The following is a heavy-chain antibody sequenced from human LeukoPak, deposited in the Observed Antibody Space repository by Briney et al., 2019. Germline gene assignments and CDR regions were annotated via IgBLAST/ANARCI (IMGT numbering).Heavy chain of an antibody. D-gene: IGHD3-9*01. Sequence: GGSLRLSCAASGFTVSSNEMSWVRQAPGKGLEWVSGISWNSATTDYADSVKGRFTISRDNAKNSLYLQMNSLILEDMALYYCAKDIGYDILTGYFKAWGQGTLVTVSS. CDR2: ISWNSATT. CDR3: AKDIGYDILTGYFKA. CDR1: GFTVSSNE. V-gene: IGHV3-9*03. J-gene: IGHJ5*02.